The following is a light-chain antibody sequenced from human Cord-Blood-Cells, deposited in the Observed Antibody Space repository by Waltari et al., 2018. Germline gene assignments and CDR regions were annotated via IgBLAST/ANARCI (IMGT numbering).Light chain of an antibody. CDR2: GAS. Sequence: EIVMTQSPATLSVSPGDRATLSCRASQSVSSNLACYQQKPGPAPRSLLYGASTRAAGSPARFSGRWSWEGVTRTSSSLQTGGVAVYDCQQYNNWPRTFGQGTKVEIK. CDR1: QSVSSN. J-gene: IGKJ1*01. CDR3: QQYNNWPRT. V-gene: IGKV3-15*01.